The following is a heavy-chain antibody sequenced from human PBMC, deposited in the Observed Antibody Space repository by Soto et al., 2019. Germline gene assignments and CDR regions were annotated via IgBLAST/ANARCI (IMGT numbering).Heavy chain of an antibody. CDR3: ARDQKGQYSSGWYGYYYYGMDV. D-gene: IGHD6-19*01. CDR2: ISYDGSNK. CDR1: GFTFSSYA. J-gene: IGHJ6*02. Sequence: GGSLRLSCAASGFTFSSYAMHWVRQAPGKGLEWAAVISYDGSNKYYADSVKGRFTISRDNSKNTLYLQMNSLRAEDTAVYYCARDQKGQYSSGWYGYYYYGMDVWGQGTTVTVSS. V-gene: IGHV3-30-3*01.